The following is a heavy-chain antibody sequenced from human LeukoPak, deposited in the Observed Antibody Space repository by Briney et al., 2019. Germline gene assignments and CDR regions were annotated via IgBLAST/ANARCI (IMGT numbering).Heavy chain of an antibody. D-gene: IGHD6-13*01. Sequence: VASVKVSCKASGYTFTSYGISWVRQAPGQGLEWMGWISGYNGNTNYAQQKLQGRVTMTTDTSTSTAYMELRSLRSDDTAVYYCARVSSWPRKVDYWGQGTLVTVSS. V-gene: IGHV1-18*01. CDR3: ARVSSWPRKVDY. CDR2: ISGYNGNT. J-gene: IGHJ4*02. CDR1: GYTFTSYG.